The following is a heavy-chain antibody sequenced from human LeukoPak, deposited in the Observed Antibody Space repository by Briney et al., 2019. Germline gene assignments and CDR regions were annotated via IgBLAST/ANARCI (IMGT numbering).Heavy chain of an antibody. D-gene: IGHD3-16*01. CDR1: GFTYSSYV. V-gene: IGHV3-23*01. Sequence: GGSLRLSCAASGFTYSSYVMSRVRQAPGKGLEWVSAISGSGVSTYYSDSVKGRFTISRDNSKNTLDLQMNSLRAEDTAVYYCAKEGNYDYVWGSSYDSWGQGTLVTVSS. CDR2: ISGSGVST. CDR3: AKEGNYDYVWGSSYDS. J-gene: IGHJ4*02.